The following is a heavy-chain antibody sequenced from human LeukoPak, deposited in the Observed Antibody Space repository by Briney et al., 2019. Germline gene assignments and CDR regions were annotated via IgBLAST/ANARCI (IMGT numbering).Heavy chain of an antibody. Sequence: GGSIRLSCSASGFTFSAYWMTWVRQAPGKGLEWVSSISSSSSYIYYADSVKGRFTISRDNAKNSLYLQMNSLRAEDTAVYYCARSSGLYYYYGMDVWGQGTTVTVSS. CDR2: ISSSSSYI. V-gene: IGHV3-21*01. CDR1: GFTFSAYW. J-gene: IGHJ6*02. D-gene: IGHD5-12*01. CDR3: ARSSGLYYYYGMDV.